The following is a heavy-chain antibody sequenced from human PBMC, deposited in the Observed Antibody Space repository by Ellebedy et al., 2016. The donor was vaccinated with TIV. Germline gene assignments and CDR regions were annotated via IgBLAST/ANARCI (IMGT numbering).Heavy chain of an antibody. CDR1: GYTFTSYG. CDR3: ARGPRITIFGVVIIASAYGMDV. Sequence: ASVKVSXKASGYTFTSYGISWVRQAPGQGLEWMGWISAYNGNTNYAQKLQGRVTMTTDTSTSTAYMELRSLRSDDTAVYYCARGPRITIFGVVIIASAYGMDVWGQGTTVTVSS. J-gene: IGHJ6*02. CDR2: ISAYNGNT. D-gene: IGHD3-3*01. V-gene: IGHV1-18*04.